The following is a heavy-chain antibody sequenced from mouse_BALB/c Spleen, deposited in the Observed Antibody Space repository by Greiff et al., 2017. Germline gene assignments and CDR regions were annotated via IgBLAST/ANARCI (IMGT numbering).Heavy chain of an antibody. Sequence: EVQLQQSGTVLARPGASVKMSCKASGYTFTSYWMHWVKQRPGQGLEWIGAIYPGNSDTSYNQKFKGKAKLTAVTSTSTAYMELSSLTNEDSAVYDCTRADYGYVTAMDYWGQGTSVTVSS. CDR1: GYTFTSYW. D-gene: IGHD1-2*01. CDR3: TRADYGYVTAMDY. CDR2: IYPGNSDT. V-gene: IGHV1-5*01. J-gene: IGHJ4*01.